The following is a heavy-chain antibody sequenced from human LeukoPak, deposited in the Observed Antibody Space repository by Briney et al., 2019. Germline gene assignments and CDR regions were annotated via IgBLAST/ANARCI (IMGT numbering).Heavy chain of an antibody. V-gene: IGHV3-48*01. CDR2: ISRSGSTI. J-gene: IGHJ4*02. CDR1: GFTFSSVS. D-gene: IGHD3-16*01. Sequence: PGGSLRLPCAASGFTFSSVSMNWVRQAPGKGLEWISYISRSGSTIYYADSVKGRVTISRDNAKNSLYLQMNSLRAEDTAVYYCASPGGVYDYVFDYWGQGTLVTVSS. CDR3: ASPGGVYDYVFDY.